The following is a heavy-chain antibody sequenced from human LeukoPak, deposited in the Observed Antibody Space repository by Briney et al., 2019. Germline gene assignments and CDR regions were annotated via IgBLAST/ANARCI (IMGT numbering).Heavy chain of an antibody. D-gene: IGHD6-25*01. CDR1: GSSISSGSYY. Sequence: PSETLSLTCTVSGSSISSGSYYWSWIRQPAGKGLEWIGRIYTSGSTNYNPSLKSRVTISVDTSKNQFSLKLTSVTTADTAVYYCARAGGVKTAALDLDYWGQGTLVTVSS. V-gene: IGHV4-61*02. CDR3: ARAGGVKTAALDLDY. J-gene: IGHJ4*02. CDR2: IYTSGST.